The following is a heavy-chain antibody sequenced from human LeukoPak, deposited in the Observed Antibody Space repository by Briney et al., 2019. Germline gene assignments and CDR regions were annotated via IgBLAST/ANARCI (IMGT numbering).Heavy chain of an antibody. Sequence: GGSLRLSCAASGFTFSSYGMHWVRQAPGKGLEWVAVISYDGSNKYYADSVKGRFTISRDNSKNTLYLQMNSLRSEDTAVYYCASPIAVAEAFDYWGQGTLVTVSS. D-gene: IGHD6-19*01. J-gene: IGHJ4*02. CDR1: GFTFSSYG. CDR3: ASPIAVAEAFDY. CDR2: ISYDGSNK. V-gene: IGHV3-30*03.